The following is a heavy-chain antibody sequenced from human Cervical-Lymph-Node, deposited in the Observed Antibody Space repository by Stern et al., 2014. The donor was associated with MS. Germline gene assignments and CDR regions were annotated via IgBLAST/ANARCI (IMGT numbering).Heavy chain of an antibody. Sequence: VQLVESGPEVKKPGASVMVSCKTSGYTFTNYYIHWVRQAPGQGLEWMGIINPNGSVTASAQKFQGRLTMTRDTSTTTVYMRLITLTSEDTAMYYRTRAVGGVGREWGQGTLVFVSS. V-gene: IGHV1-46*01. CDR3: TRAVGGVGRE. D-gene: IGHD3-16*01. CDR1: GYTFTNYY. J-gene: IGHJ4*02. CDR2: INPNGSVT.